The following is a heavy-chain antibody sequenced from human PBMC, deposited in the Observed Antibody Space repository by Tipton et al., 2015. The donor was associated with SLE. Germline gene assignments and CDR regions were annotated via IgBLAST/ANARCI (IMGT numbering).Heavy chain of an antibody. CDR1: GFTSSTYT. CDR3: ARTNRIAARQRGVFDY. Sequence: SLRLSCAASGFTSSTYTMNWVRQAPGKGLEWVSSISSSSSHIYYADSVKGRFTISRDNAKNSLYLQMNSLRAEDTAVYYCARTNRIAARQRGVFDYWGQGALVTVSS. V-gene: IGHV3-21*01. D-gene: IGHD6-6*01. CDR2: ISSSSSHI. J-gene: IGHJ4*02.